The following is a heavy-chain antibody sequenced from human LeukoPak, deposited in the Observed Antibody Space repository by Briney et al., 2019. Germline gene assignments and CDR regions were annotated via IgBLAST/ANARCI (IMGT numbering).Heavy chain of an antibody. D-gene: IGHD2-15*01. CDR2: IYYSGST. V-gene: IGHV4-31*03. J-gene: IGHJ5*02. CDR1: GGSISSGGYY. Sequence: TSETLSLTCTVSGGSISSGGYYWSWIRQHPGKGLEWIGYIYYSGSTYYNPSLKSRVTISVDTSKNQFSLKLSSVTAADTAVYYCARGSRSGPHWFDPWGQGTLVTVSS. CDR3: ARGSRSGPHWFDP.